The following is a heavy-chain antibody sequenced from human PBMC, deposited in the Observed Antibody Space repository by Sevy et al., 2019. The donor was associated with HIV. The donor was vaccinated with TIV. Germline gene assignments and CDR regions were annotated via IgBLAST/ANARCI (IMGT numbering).Heavy chain of an antibody. V-gene: IGHV3-7*01. D-gene: IGHD3-10*01. CDR2: IKQDGSEK. Sequence: GGSRRPSCAAPGFSLGGNWRGGVRRIPGKGRGWGPNIKQDGSEKNNVDSVKGRFIISRDKAKNSLYLQMNSLRVEDTAVYYCASKGGSRPNDAFDTWGQGTMVTVSS. J-gene: IGHJ3*02. CDR1: GFSLGGNW. CDR3: ASKGGSRPNDAFDT.